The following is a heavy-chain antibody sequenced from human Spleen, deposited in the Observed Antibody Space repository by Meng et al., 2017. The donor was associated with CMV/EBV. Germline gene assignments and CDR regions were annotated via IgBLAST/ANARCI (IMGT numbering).Heavy chain of an antibody. CDR3: AKDNEHCSSTSCYSGYYAMDV. V-gene: IGHV3-33*06. Sequence: SCAASGFTFSSYGMHWVRQAPGKGLEWVAVIWYDGSNKNYADSVKGRFTISRDNSKNTLYLQMNSLRAEDTAVYYCAKDNEHCSSTSCYSGYYAMDVWGQGTTVTVSS. J-gene: IGHJ6*02. CDR1: GFTFSSYG. CDR2: IWYDGSNK. D-gene: IGHD2-2*01.